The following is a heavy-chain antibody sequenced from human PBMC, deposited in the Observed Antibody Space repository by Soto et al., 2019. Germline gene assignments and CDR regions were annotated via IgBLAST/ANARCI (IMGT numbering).Heavy chain of an antibody. D-gene: IGHD1-26*01. J-gene: IGHJ5*02. CDR3: ARRGATTINNWFDP. CDR2: IYYSGST. V-gene: IGHV4-39*01. Sequence: SETLSLTCTVSGGSISSSSYYWGWIRQPPGKGLEWIGSIYYSGSTYYNPSLKSRVTISVDTSKNQFSLKLSSVTAADKAVYYCARRGATTINNWFDPWGKGTLVTVSS. CDR1: GGSISSSSYY.